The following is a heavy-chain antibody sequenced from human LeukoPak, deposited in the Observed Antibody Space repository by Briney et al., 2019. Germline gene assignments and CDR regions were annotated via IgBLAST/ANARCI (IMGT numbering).Heavy chain of an antibody. CDR3: AKDVLLWFGEGNFFDY. J-gene: IGHJ4*02. V-gene: IGHV3-23*01. D-gene: IGHD3-10*01. CDR2: ISGSGGST. Sequence: GGSLRLSCAASGFTFSSYAMSWVRQAPGKGLEWVSAISGSGGSTYYADSVKGRFTISRDNSKNTLYLQMNSLRAEDTAVYYCAKDVLLWFGEGNFFDYWGQGTLVTVSS. CDR1: GFTFSSYA.